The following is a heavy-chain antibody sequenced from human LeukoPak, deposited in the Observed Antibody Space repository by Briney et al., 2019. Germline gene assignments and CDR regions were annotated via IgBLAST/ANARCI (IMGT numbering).Heavy chain of an antibody. D-gene: IGHD4-23*01. CDR2: INHSGST. Sequence: PSETLSLTCAVYGGSFSGYYWSWIRQPPGKGLEWIGEINHSGSTNYNPSLKSRVTISVDTSKNQFSLKLSSVTAADTAVYYCARRDMTTVARPGAFWSWGQGTMVTASS. CDR1: GGSFSGYY. J-gene: IGHJ3*01. V-gene: IGHV4-34*01. CDR3: ARRDMTTVARPGAFWS.